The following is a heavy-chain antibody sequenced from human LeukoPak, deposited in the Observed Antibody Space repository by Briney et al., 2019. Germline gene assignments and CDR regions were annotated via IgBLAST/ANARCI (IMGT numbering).Heavy chain of an antibody. D-gene: IGHD3-22*01. J-gene: IGHJ4*02. V-gene: IGHV3-53*01. CDR3: VRGPEYYYDSSSGNY. CDR2: IYTGGTI. Sequence: GGSLRLSCAAPGFTVSSNYMIWLRQAPGKGLEGVSVIYTGGTINYADSVKGRFTISRDNSKNTLYLQMNSLRAEDTAVYYCVRGPEYYYDSSSGNYWGQGTLVTVSS. CDR1: GFTVSSNY.